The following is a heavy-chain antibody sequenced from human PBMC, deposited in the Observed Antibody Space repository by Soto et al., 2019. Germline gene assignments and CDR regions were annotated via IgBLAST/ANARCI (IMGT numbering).Heavy chain of an antibody. CDR2: INAGNGDT. Sequence: ASVKVSCKASRYSFTTYALHWVRQAPGQRLEWMGWINAGNGDTKYSEKFQSRVTITRDTSANTAYMELSSLRSEDTSVYYCARDPGTGAALRAYHFDYWGQGTLVTVSS. V-gene: IGHV1-3*01. CDR3: ARDPGTGAALRAYHFDY. CDR1: RYSFTTYA. D-gene: IGHD1-1*01. J-gene: IGHJ4*02.